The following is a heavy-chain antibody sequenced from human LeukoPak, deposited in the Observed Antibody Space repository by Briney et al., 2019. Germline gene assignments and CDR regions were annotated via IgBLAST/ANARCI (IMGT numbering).Heavy chain of an antibody. Sequence: PGGSLRLSCAASGFTFSSYWMSWVRQAPGKGLEWVANIKQDGSEKYYVDSVKGRFTISRDNAKNSLYLQMNSLRAEDTAVYYCARGITMIVVAPERDAFDIWGQGTMVTVSS. CDR3: ARGITMIVVAPERDAFDI. D-gene: IGHD3-22*01. J-gene: IGHJ3*02. V-gene: IGHV3-7*04. CDR2: IKQDGSEK. CDR1: GFTFSSYW.